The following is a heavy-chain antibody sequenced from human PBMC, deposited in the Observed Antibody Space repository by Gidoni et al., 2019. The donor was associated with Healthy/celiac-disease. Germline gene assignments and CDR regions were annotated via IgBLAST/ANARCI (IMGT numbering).Heavy chain of an antibody. J-gene: IGHJ3*02. Sequence: QVQLQESGPGLVKPSETLSLTCTVSGGAISSYYGSWIRQPPGKGLEWIGYIDYSGSTNYNPSLKSRVTISVDTSKTQFSLKLSSVTAADTAVYYCAREGAGYSSSWYTPDAFDIWGQGTMVTVSS. D-gene: IGHD6-13*01. V-gene: IGHV4-59*01. CDR3: AREGAGYSSSWYTPDAFDI. CDR1: GGAISSYY. CDR2: IDYSGST.